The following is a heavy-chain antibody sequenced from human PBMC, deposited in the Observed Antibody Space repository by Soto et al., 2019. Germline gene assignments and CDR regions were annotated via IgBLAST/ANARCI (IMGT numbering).Heavy chain of an antibody. CDR2: ISGSGGNT. V-gene: IGHV3-23*01. CDR1: GFTFSSYA. Sequence: EVQLLESGGDLVQPGGSLRLSCAASGFTFSSYAMNWVRQAPGKGLGWVSAISGSGGNTFYADSVKGRFTISRDNSKNTLFLQMNSLRAEDTAIYYCAMLNSASYSYHGMDVWGQGTTVTVSS. D-gene: IGHD1-26*01. J-gene: IGHJ6*02. CDR3: AMLNSASYSYHGMDV.